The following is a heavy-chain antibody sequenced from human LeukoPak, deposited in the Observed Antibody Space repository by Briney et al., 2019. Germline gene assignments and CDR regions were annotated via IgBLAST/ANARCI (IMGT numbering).Heavy chain of an antibody. CDR3: AREILTIQLWLLPGFEY. D-gene: IGHD5-18*01. Sequence: SRTPSLTCTVSGVSPTGVSSEGGSDSPPARKGLGWGGSIDDSGNPYYNPSLKSPVTISVDPSKTQFSLKLSSVTAADTAVYYCAREILTIQLWLLPGFEYWGQGTLVTVSS. CDR2: IDDSGNP. CDR1: GVSPTGVSSE. J-gene: IGHJ4*02. V-gene: IGHV4-39*07.